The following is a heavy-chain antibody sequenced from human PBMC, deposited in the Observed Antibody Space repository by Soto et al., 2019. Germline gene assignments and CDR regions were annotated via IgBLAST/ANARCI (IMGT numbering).Heavy chain of an antibody. CDR1: GGSISSSSYY. J-gene: IGHJ4*02. CDR3: ASLYCSGGSCYQFDY. D-gene: IGHD2-15*01. V-gene: IGHV4-39*01. CDR2: IYYSGST. Sequence: QLQLQESGPGLVKPSETLSLTCTVSGGSISSSSYYWGWIRQPPGKGLEWIGSIYYSGSTYYNPSLKSRVTISVDTSKNQFSPKLSSVTAADTAVYYCASLYCSGGSCYQFDYWGQGTLVTVSS.